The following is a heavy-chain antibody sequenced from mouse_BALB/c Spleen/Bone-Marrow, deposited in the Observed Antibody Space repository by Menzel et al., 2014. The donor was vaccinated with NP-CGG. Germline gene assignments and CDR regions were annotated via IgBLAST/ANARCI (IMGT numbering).Heavy chain of an antibody. Sequence: VQRVESGPELVKPGASVKMSCKASGYTFTDYVISWVKQRTGQGLEWIGEIYPGSGSTYYNEKFKGKATLTADKSSNTAYMRLSSLTSEDSAVYFCARCGGLRDFDYWGQGTTLTVSS. CDR2: IYPGSGST. CDR1: GYTFTDYV. D-gene: IGHD2-4*01. CDR3: ARCGGLRDFDY. J-gene: IGHJ2*01. V-gene: IGHV1-77*01.